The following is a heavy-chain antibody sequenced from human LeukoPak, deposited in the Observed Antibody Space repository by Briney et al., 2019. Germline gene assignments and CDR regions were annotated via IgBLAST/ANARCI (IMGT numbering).Heavy chain of an antibody. D-gene: IGHD3-22*01. V-gene: IGHV4-31*03. J-gene: IGHJ6*02. CDR1: GGSISSGGYY. CDR2: IYYSGST. CDR3: VSIDTSGYYGDGMDV. Sequence: SETLSLTCTVSGGSISSGGYYWSWIHQHPGKGLEWIGSIYYSGSTYYNPSLKSRVSISGHASKNQLSLELSSVTAADTAVYYCVSIDTSGYYGDGMDVWGQGTTVIVSS.